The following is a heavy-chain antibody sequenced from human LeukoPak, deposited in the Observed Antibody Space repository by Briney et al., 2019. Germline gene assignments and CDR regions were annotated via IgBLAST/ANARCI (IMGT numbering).Heavy chain of an antibody. J-gene: IGHJ5*02. Sequence: SHTLSLTRTLSGRSISSHYSNWVRHPPGNGLEWIGNIYYSGSTNYNPSLKSRVTISLDASKFEFYLRLNSVTAADTAVYYCATADPNASGYFYRFNWFDPWGQGTLVTVSS. D-gene: IGHD3-10*01. CDR3: ATADPNASGYFYRFNWFDP. CDR2: IYYSGST. V-gene: IGHV4-59*07. CDR1: GRSISSHY.